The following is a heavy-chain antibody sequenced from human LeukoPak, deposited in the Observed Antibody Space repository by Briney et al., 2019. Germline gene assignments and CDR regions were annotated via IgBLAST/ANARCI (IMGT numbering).Heavy chain of an antibody. Sequence: SVKVSCKAAGGTFSSYAVSWVRQAPGHGLEWMGGIIPIFGTANYAQKFQSRVTITTDESTSTDHMELSSMRSEDTAVYYCARPRDIFTGYYNFDYGGQGTMVTVSS. D-gene: IGHD3-9*01. J-gene: IGHJ4*02. V-gene: IGHV1-69*05. CDR3: ARPRDIFTGYYNFDY. CDR1: GGTFSSYA. CDR2: IIPIFGTA.